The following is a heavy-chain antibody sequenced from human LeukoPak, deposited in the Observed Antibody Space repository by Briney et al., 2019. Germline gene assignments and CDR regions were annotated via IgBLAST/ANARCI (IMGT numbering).Heavy chain of an antibody. J-gene: IGHJ4*02. D-gene: IGHD7-27*01. Sequence: SETLSLTCTVSAAFITASYWSWIRQPPEKGLEWIGYVYYSGSTEYNPSLRSRVTISLEISKHQFSLNVTSVTAADTAVYYCATNTGTVFDYWGQGALVTVSS. V-gene: IGHV4-59*01. CDR1: AAFITASY. CDR2: VYYSGST. CDR3: ATNTGTVFDY.